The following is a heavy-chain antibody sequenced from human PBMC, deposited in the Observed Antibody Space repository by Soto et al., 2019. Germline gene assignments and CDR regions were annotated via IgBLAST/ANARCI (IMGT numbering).Heavy chain of an antibody. Sequence: QVTLKESGPVLVKPTETLTLTCTVSGFSLSNARMGVSWIRQPPGKALEWLAHIFSNDEKFYSTSLKSSLTISKDTSKSQVGLTMTNTDPLDTATNSCAQTEPGAAGTHFAYWGQGTLVTVSS. J-gene: IGHJ4*02. D-gene: IGHD6-13*01. CDR2: IFSNDEK. V-gene: IGHV2-26*01. CDR1: GFSLSNARMG. CDR3: AQTEPGAAGTHFAY.